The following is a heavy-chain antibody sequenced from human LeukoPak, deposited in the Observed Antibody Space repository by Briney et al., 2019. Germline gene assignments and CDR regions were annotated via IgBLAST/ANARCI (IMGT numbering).Heavy chain of an antibody. CDR2: FDPEDGET. Sequence: EASVKVSCKVSGYTLTELSMHWVRQAPGKGLEWMGGFDPEDGETIYAQKFQGRVTMTEDTSTDTAYMELSSLRSEDTAVYYCATEFNLRIAAARYYYYGMDVWGQGTTVTVSS. J-gene: IGHJ6*02. CDR3: ATEFNLRIAAARYYYYGMDV. D-gene: IGHD6-13*01. CDR1: GYTLTELS. V-gene: IGHV1-24*01.